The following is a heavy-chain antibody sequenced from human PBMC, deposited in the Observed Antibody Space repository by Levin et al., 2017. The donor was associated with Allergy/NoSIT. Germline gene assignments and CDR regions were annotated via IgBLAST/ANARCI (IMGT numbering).Heavy chain of an antibody. J-gene: IGHJ4*02. CDR2: INSDGSST. D-gene: IGHD3-3*01. CDR1: GFTFSSYW. CDR3: ARDFVPVYYDFWSGPPTDGFDY. V-gene: IGHV3-74*01. Sequence: GGSLRLSCAASGFTFSSYWMHWVRQAPGKGLVWVSRINSDGSSTTYADSVKGRFTISRDNAKNTLYLQLNSLRAEDTAVYYCARDFVPVYYDFWSGPPTDGFDYWGQGTLVTVSS.